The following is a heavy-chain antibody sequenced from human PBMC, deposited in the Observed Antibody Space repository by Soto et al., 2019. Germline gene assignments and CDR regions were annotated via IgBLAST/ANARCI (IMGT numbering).Heavy chain of an antibody. J-gene: IGHJ4*02. CDR2: ISYDGSNR. V-gene: IGHV3-30*03. D-gene: IGHD3-10*01. CDR3: VGGQYYFDY. CDR1: GFPFTTYG. Sequence: ESGGGVVQPGRSLRLSCAASGFPFTTYGMHWVREGPGKGLEWVAVISYDGSNRYYADSVKGRFTISRDNSKNTLYLQMNDLRPDDTALYYCVGGQYYFDYRGQGTLVTVSS.